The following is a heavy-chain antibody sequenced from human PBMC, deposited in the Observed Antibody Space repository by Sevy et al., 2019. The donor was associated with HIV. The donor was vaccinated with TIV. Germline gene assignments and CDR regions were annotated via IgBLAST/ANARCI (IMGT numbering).Heavy chain of an antibody. CDR1: GFTFGDYA. D-gene: IGHD3-22*01. V-gene: IGHV3-49*04. Sequence: GGSLRLSCTASGFTFGDYAMSWVRQAPGKGLEWVGFIRSIAYGGTTECAASFKGRVTISRDDSKSIAYLQMNSLKTEDTAVYYCTGSSSGYSANFDYWGQGTLVTVS. J-gene: IGHJ4*02. CDR3: TGSSSGYSANFDY. CDR2: IRSIAYGGTT.